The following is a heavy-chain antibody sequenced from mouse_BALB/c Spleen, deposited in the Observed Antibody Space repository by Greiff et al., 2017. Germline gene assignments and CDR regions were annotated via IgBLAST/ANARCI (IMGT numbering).Heavy chain of an antibody. D-gene: IGHD2-1*01. Sequence: VKLQESGAELVRPGTSVKVSCKASGYAFTNYLIEWVKQRPGQGLEWIGVINPGSGGTNYNEKFKGKATLTADKSSSTAYMQLSSLTSDDSAVYFCARRNGNYPDYWGQGTTLTVSS. CDR1: GYAFTNYL. CDR3: ARRNGNYPDY. J-gene: IGHJ2*01. CDR2: INPGSGGT. V-gene: IGHV1-54*01.